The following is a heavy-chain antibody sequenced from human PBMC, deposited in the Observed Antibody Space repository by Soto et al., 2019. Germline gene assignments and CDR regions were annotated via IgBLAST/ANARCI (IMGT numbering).Heavy chain of an antibody. Sequence: PSETLSLTCTVSGGSVSSGSYYWSWIRQPPGKGLEWIGYIYYSGSTNYNPSLKSRVTISVDTSKNQFSLKLSSVTAADTAVYYCARGLTPRAGWLRSRSYFDYSGQGPLVTLS. V-gene: IGHV4-61*01. CDR3: ARGLTPRAGWLRSRSYFDY. J-gene: IGHJ4*02. CDR2: IYYSGST. D-gene: IGHD5-12*01. CDR1: GGSVSSGSYY.